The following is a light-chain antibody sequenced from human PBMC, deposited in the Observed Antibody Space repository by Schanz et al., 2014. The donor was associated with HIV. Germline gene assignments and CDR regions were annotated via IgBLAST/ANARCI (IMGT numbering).Light chain of an antibody. V-gene: IGKV1-39*01. J-gene: IGKJ2*01. Sequence: DIQMTQSPSSLSASVGDRVTITCRASQSISSYLNWYQQKPGKAPNLLIYAASSLQSGVPSRFSGSGSGTHFTLTISSLQAEDAAVYYCQQYYSTPPYTFGQGTKLEIK. CDR2: AAS. CDR3: QQYYSTPPYT. CDR1: QSISSY.